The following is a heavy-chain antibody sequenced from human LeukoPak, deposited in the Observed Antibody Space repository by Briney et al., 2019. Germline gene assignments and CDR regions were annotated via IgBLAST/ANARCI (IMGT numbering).Heavy chain of an antibody. J-gene: IGHJ6*03. D-gene: IGHD3-22*01. Sequence: ASVKVSCKASGYTFTGYYMHWVRQAPGQGLEWMGWINPNSAGTNYAQKFQGRVTMTRDTSISTAYMELSRLRSDDTAVYYCARSSGSPDLYYYYYMDVWGKGTTVTISS. CDR2: INPNSAGT. CDR3: ARSSGSPDLYYYYYMDV. V-gene: IGHV1-2*02. CDR1: GYTFTGYY.